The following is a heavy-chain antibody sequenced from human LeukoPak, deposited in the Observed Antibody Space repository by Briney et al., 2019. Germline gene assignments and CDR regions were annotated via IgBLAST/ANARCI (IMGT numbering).Heavy chain of an antibody. D-gene: IGHD3-22*01. V-gene: IGHV5-51*01. CDR3: ARHGRYSSGSRWFGP. CDR2: IYPDDSDT. CDR1: GYSFTSYW. Sequence: PGESLKISCQGSGYSFTSYWIGWVRQMPGKGVEWVGVIYPDDSDTKYSPSFQGQVTISADKSISTAYLQWSSLKASDTAMYYCARHGRYSSGSRWFGPWGQGTLVTVSS. J-gene: IGHJ5*02.